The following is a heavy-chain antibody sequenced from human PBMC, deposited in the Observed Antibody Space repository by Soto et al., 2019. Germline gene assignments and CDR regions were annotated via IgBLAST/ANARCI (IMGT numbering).Heavy chain of an antibody. D-gene: IGHD6-6*01. J-gene: IGHJ3*02. Sequence: GGSLRLSCAASGFTFSSYSMNWVHQAPGKGLEWVSSISSSSSYIYYADSVKGRFTISGDNAKNSLYLQMNSLRAEDTAVYYCASPLSRAARWGAFDIWGQGTMVTVSS. V-gene: IGHV3-21*01. CDR2: ISSSSSYI. CDR1: GFTFSSYS. CDR3: ASPLSRAARWGAFDI.